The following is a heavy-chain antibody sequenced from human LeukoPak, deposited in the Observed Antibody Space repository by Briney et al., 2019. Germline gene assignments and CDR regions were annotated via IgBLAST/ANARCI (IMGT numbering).Heavy chain of an antibody. J-gene: IGHJ5*02. CDR1: GFTFSSYS. Sequence: KPGGSLRLSCAASGFTFSSYSMNWVRQAPGKGLEWASSISSSSSYIYYADSVKGRFTISRDNAKNSLYLQMNSLRAEDTAVYYCARDRKGFVVVPAARGNWFDPWGQGTLVTVSS. CDR2: ISSSSSYI. V-gene: IGHV3-21*01. D-gene: IGHD2-2*01. CDR3: ARDRKGFVVVPAARGNWFDP.